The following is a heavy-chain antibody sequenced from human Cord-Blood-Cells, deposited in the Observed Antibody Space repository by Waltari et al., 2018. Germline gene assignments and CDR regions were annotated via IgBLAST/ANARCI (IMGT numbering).Heavy chain of an antibody. CDR3: AKDHGAAAADY. Sequence: QVQLVESGGGVVQPGRSLRLSCAASGFTFSSYGMHCVRQAPGKGLEWVAVISYDGSNKYYADSVKGRFTISRDNSKNTLYLQMNSLRAEDTAVYYCAKDHGAAAADYWGQGTLVPVSS. J-gene: IGHJ4*02. CDR2: ISYDGSNK. D-gene: IGHD6-13*01. CDR1: GFTFSSYG. V-gene: IGHV3-30*18.